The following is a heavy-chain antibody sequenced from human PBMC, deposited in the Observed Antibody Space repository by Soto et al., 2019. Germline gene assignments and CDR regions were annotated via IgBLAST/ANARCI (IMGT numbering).Heavy chain of an antibody. V-gene: IGHV1-8*01. Sequence: ASVKVSFKASGYTFTSYDINWVRQATGQGLEWMGWMNPNSGNTGYAQKFQGRVTMTRNTSISTAYMELSSLRSEDTAVYYCARGWGWRDYYYYGMDVWGQGTTVTVSS. J-gene: IGHJ6*02. D-gene: IGHD7-27*01. CDR3: ARGWGWRDYYYYGMDV. CDR1: GYTFTSYD. CDR2: MNPNSGNT.